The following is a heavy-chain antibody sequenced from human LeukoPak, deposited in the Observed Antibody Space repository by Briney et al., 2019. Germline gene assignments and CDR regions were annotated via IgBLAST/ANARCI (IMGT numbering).Heavy chain of an antibody. CDR3: ARDLVTVTKGFDI. CDR2: IYTSGST. Sequence: KPSETLSLTCTVSGGSISSYYWSWIRQPPGKGLEWIGYIYTSGSTNYNHSHKSRVTISIDTSKNEFSLKLTSVSAADTAVYYCARDLVTVTKGFDIWGQGTMVTVSS. D-gene: IGHD4-17*01. CDR1: GGSISSYY. V-gene: IGHV4-59*01. J-gene: IGHJ3*02.